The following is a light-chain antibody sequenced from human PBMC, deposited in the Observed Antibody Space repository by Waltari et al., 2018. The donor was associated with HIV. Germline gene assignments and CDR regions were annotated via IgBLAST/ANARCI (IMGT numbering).Light chain of an antibody. CDR2: QDN. J-gene: IGLJ2*01. CDR3: QTWDSSTVV. V-gene: IGLV3-1*01. CDR1: RLDNKY. Sequence: SYELTQPPSVSVYPGQTASITCSGARLDNKYVCWYQLKPGQSPVLVIDQDNKGPSGIPERFSGSNSGNTATLTISGTQAMDEADYYCQTWDSSTVVFGGGTKLTVL.